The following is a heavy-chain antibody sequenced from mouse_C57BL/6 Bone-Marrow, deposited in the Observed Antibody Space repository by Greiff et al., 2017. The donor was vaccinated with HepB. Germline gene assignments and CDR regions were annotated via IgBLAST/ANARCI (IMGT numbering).Heavy chain of an antibody. CDR3: TRDDYYGSSYGGFAY. J-gene: IGHJ3*01. D-gene: IGHD1-1*01. V-gene: IGHV6-6*01. CDR1: GFTFSDSW. CDR2: IRNKANNHAT. Sequence: EVQLVESGGGLVQPGGSMKLSCAASGFTFSDSWMDWVRQSPEKGLEWVAEIRNKANNHATYYAESEKGRFTISRDDSKSSAYLQMNSLRAEDAGIYYCTRDDYYGSSYGGFAYWGQGTLVTVSA.